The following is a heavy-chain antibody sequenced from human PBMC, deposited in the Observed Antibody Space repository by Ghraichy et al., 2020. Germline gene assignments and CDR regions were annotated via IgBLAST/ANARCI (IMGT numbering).Heavy chain of an antibody. Sequence: GGSLRLSCAASGFTFSSFWMHWVRQAPGKGLVWVSSIKFDATGTFYADSVKGRFTISRDNAKNTLYVQMNSLTVEDTAVYYCAKSGRSDAGYSWFDPWGQGTLFTVSS. J-gene: IGHJ5*02. CDR1: GFTFSSFW. D-gene: IGHD5-12*01. CDR3: AKSGRSDAGYSWFDP. CDR2: IKFDATGT. V-gene: IGHV3-74*01.